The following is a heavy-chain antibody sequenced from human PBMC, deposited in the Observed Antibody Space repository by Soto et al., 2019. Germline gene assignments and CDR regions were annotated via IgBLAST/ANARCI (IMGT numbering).Heavy chain of an antibody. D-gene: IGHD3-10*01. V-gene: IGHV4-34*01. Sequence: QVQLQQWGAGLLKPSETLSLTCAVYGGSFSGYYWSWIRQPPGKGLEWIGEINHSGSTNYHPSLKRGVTRAVDTSKNQFPLKLSSVAAAGTAVYYCARVLPEFGDRRRGPFDYWGQGTLVTVSS. CDR2: INHSGST. CDR1: GGSFSGYY. J-gene: IGHJ4*02. CDR3: ARVLPEFGDRRRGPFDY.